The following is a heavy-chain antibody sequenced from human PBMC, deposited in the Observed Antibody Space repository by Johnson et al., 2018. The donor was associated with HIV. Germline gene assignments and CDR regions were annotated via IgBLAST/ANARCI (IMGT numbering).Heavy chain of an antibody. Sequence: VQLVESGGGVVRPGGSLRVSCTASGFNFDDYGLSWVRQVPGKGLEWVAGDNWNGGSTGYADSLKGRFTISRDNSKNTLYLQMNSLRAEGTAVYYCARVRWELPDDAFDIWGQGTMVTVSS. CDR1: GFNFDDYG. CDR3: ARVRWELPDDAFDI. CDR2: DNWNGGST. D-gene: IGHD1-26*01. V-gene: IGHV3-20*04. J-gene: IGHJ3*02.